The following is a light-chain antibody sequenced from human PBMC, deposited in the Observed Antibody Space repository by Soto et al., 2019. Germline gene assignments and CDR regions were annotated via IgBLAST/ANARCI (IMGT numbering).Light chain of an antibody. CDR3: QQFGGSPRT. CDR1: QTVSSSY. CDR2: GAS. Sequence: EIVLTQSPGTLSLSPGERATLSCRASQTVSSSYLAWYRQKPGQAPKFLLYGASNRATGIPDRFRGSGSGTDFSLTISRLEPEDFAVYYCQQFGGSPRTFGQGTKVDI. V-gene: IGKV3-20*01. J-gene: IGKJ1*01.